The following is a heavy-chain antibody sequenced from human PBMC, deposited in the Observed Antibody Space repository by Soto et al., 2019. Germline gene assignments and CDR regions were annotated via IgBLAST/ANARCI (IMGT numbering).Heavy chain of an antibody. Sequence: QLQLQESGSGLVKPSQTLSLTCAVSGGSISSGGYSWSWIRQPPGKGLEWIGYIYHSGSTYYNPSLKSRVTISVDRSKNQFSLKLSSVTAADTAVYYCARGQYGDYVYNWFDPWGQGTLVTVSS. V-gene: IGHV4-30-2*01. D-gene: IGHD4-17*01. CDR1: GGSISSGGYS. CDR3: ARGQYGDYVYNWFDP. J-gene: IGHJ5*02. CDR2: IYHSGST.